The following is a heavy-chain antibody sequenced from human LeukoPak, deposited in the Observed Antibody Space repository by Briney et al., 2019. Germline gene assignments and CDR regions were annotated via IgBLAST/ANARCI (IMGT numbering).Heavy chain of an antibody. V-gene: IGHV3-33*08. D-gene: IGHD6-13*01. CDR1: GFTFSSYA. Sequence: PGRSLRLSCAASGFTFSSYAMHWVRQAPGKGLEWVAVIWYDGSNKYYADSVKGRFTISRDNSKNTLYLQMNSLRAEDTAVYYCARDRQQLAAEYFQHWGQGTLVTVSS. CDR3: ARDRQQLAAEYFQH. CDR2: IWYDGSNK. J-gene: IGHJ1*01.